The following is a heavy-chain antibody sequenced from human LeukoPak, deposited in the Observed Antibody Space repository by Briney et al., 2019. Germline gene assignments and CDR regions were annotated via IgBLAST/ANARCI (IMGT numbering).Heavy chain of an antibody. Sequence: ASVKVSCKASGYTFTSYGISWVRQAPGQGLEWMGWISAYNGNTNYAQKLQGRVTMTTDTSTSTAYMELSSLRSEDTAVYYCASGDIYDSSGYYPPSHYYGMDVWGQGTTVTVSS. CDR3: ASGDIYDSSGYYPPSHYYGMDV. CDR2: ISAYNGNT. D-gene: IGHD3-22*01. V-gene: IGHV1-18*01. CDR1: GYTFTSYG. J-gene: IGHJ6*02.